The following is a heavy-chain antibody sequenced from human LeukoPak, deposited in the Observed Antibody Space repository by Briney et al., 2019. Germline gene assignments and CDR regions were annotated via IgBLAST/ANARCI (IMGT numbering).Heavy chain of an antibody. D-gene: IGHD5-18*01. CDR3: ARGSYGNLLDY. CDR2: INSDGSST. J-gene: IGHJ4*02. CDR1: GFTFSSYW. V-gene: IGHV3-74*01. Sequence: PGGSLRLSCAASGFTFSSYWMHWVRQVPGKGLVWVSRINSDGSSTDSADSVKGRFTISRDNAKKTLYLQMNSLTAEGTALYYCARGSYGNLLDYWGQGTLVTVSS.